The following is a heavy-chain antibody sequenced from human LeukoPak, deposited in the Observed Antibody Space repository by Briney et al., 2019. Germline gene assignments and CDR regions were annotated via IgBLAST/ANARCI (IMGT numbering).Heavy chain of an antibody. CDR3: ARGLRYNWNRQGVDH. D-gene: IGHD1-20*01. CDR2: INPNSGGT. J-gene: IGHJ4*02. CDR1: GYTFTGYY. V-gene: IGHV1-2*06. Sequence: ASVKVSCKASGYTFTGYYMHWVRQAPGQGLEWMGRINPNSGGTNYAQKFQGRVTMTRDTSISTAYMELSRLRSDDTAVYYCARGLRYNWNRQGVDHWGQGTLVTVSS.